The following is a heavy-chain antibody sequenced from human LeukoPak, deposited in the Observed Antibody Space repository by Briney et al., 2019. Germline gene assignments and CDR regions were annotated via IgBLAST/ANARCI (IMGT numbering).Heavy chain of an antibody. CDR1: GFTFSNAW. Sequence: GGSLRLSCAASGFTFSNAWMSWVRQAPGKGLEWVGRIKSKTDGGTTDYAAPVKGRFTISRDDSKNTLYLQMNSLRAEDTALYYCARGVTYYYGSGSYPKWFDPWGQGTLVTVSS. V-gene: IGHV3-15*05. D-gene: IGHD3-10*01. CDR2: IKSKTDGGTT. CDR3: ARGVTYYYGSGSYPKWFDP. J-gene: IGHJ5*02.